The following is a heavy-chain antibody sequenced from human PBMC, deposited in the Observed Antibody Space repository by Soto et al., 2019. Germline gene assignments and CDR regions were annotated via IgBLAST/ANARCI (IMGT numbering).Heavy chain of an antibody. J-gene: IGHJ6*03. CDR3: ARSRIAAAGTDETYYYHYYLDV. CDR1: GGSISSYY. Sequence: SETLSLTCTGSGGSISSYYWSWIRQPPGKGLEWIGYRYYSGSTNYNPSLRSRVTISVDTSKNQFSRKLSSVTAADTAVYYCARSRIAAAGTDETYYYHYYLDVWGKGTTVTVSS. CDR2: RYYSGST. V-gene: IGHV4-59*08. D-gene: IGHD6-13*01.